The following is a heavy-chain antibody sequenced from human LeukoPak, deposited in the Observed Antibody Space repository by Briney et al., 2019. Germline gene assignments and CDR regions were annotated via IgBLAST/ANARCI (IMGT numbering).Heavy chain of an antibody. D-gene: IGHD1-26*01. J-gene: IGHJ5*02. CDR1: GGSFSGYY. CDR2: IYYSGST. Sequence: SETLSLTCAVYGGSFSGYYWSWIRQPPGKGLEWIGYIYYSGSTNYNPSLKSRVTISVDTSKNQFSLKLSSVTAADTAVYYCARDRELAALDPWGQGTLVIVSS. CDR3: ARDRELAALDP. V-gene: IGHV4-59*12.